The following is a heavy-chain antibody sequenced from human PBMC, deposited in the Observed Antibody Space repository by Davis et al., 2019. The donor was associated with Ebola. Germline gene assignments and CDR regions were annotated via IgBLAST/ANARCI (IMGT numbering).Heavy chain of an antibody. J-gene: IGHJ6*04. CDR1: VITFSSYA. CDR2: ISGGCGRT. V-gene: IGHV3-23*01. Sequence: GRSLRLSCTDSVITFSSYAITWVRQAAGEVLEWGSAISGGCGRTYYADSVKCRFTISRDNSKKTLYLQMNSLRAEDTAVYYCAKSGLSFGVVKYHYGMDVWGKGTTVTVSS. CDR3: AKSGLSFGVVKYHYGMDV. D-gene: IGHD3-3*01.